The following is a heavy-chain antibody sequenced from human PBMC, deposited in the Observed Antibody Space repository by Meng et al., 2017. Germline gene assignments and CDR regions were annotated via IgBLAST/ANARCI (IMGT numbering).Heavy chain of an antibody. CDR1: GYTFTGFY. CDR2: INPNSGGT. J-gene: IGHJ3*02. D-gene: IGHD5-12*01. Sequence: ASVKVSCKASGYTFTGFYIHWMRQAPGQGLERMGWINPNSGGTNYAQKFQGRVTMTRDTSISTAYMELSRLTSDDTAVYYCARDQGYSGYDDAFEIWGQGTMVTVSS. V-gene: IGHV1-2*02. CDR3: ARDQGYSGYDDAFEI.